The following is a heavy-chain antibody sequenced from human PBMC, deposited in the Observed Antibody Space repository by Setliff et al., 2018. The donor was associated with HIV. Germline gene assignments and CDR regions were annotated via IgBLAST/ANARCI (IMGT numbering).Heavy chain of an antibody. Sequence: ASVKVSCKASGGIFSTSAINWVWQAPGQGLEWMGGNILKLSTSNSAEKFQGRVTFTADRSTNTAFMELSSLRSDDTAMYGCAKMQRNNHYGGADVSWGQGTLVTVSS. J-gene: IGHJ5*02. CDR2: NILKLSTS. V-gene: IGHV1-69*10. CDR3: AKMQRNNHYGGADVS. D-gene: IGHD3-10*01. CDR1: GGIFSTSA.